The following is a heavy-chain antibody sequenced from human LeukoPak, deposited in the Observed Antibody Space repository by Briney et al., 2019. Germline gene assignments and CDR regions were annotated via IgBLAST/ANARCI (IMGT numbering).Heavy chain of an antibody. CDR2: IYSGGGT. Sequence: GGSLRLYCAASGFTFSSYSMNWVRQAPGKGLEWVSVIYSGGGTFYSASVKGRFAISRDFSKNTLYLQMNSLRADDTAVYYCARDGPLPWELPLDYWGQGTLVTVSS. J-gene: IGHJ4*02. D-gene: IGHD1-26*01. CDR3: ARDGPLPWELPLDY. CDR1: GFTFSSYS. V-gene: IGHV3-53*01.